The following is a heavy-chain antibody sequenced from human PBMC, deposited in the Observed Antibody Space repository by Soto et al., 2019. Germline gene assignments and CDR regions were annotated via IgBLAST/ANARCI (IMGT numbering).Heavy chain of an antibody. CDR3: ARGKIIAP. V-gene: IGHV4-59*01. CDR2: VHYSGTT. J-gene: IGHJ5*02. Sequence: PSETLSLTCTVSGGSISTYYWTWIRQPPGKGLEWIGYVHYSGTTNYNPSLKSRVTMSVDTSKNQFSLKLRSVTAADTAVYYCARGKIIAPWGQGTLVTVSS. CDR1: GGSISTYY. D-gene: IGHD2-21*01.